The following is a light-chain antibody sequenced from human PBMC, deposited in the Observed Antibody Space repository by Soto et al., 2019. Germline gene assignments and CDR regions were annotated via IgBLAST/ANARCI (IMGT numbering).Light chain of an antibody. CDR1: SSDVGGYNY. CDR3: SSYTSSSTLVV. CDR2: DVS. V-gene: IGLV2-14*01. Sequence: QSVLTQPASVSGSPGQSITISCTGTSSDVGGYNYVSWYKQHPGKAPKLMIYDVSNRPSGVSNRFSGSKSGNTASLTISGLQAEDEADYYGSSYTSSSTLVVFGGGTKLTGL. J-gene: IGLJ2*01.